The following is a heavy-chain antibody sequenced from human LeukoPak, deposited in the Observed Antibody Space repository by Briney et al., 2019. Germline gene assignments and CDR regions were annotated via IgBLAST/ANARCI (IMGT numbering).Heavy chain of an antibody. CDR1: GGSICSGGYF. V-gene: IGHV4-39*02. CDR3: ARARGSATEPGTRLFDF. CDR2: MCYIGSP. J-gene: IGHJ5*01. Sequence: SETLSLTCTVSGGSICSGGYFWGWIRQPPGKGLEWIGSMCYIGSPYYNPSLKSRVTISLGTSKNQLSLKLSSVTAADTAVYYCARARGSATEPGTRLFDFWGQGTLVTVSS. D-gene: IGHD1-14*01.